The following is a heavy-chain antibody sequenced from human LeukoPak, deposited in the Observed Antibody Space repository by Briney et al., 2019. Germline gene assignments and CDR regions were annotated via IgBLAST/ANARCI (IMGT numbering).Heavy chain of an antibody. V-gene: IGHV3-66*01. CDR2: IYSGGST. Sequence: AGGSLRLSCAASGFTVSSNYMSWVRQAPGKGLEWVSVIYSGGSTYYADSVKGRFTISRDNSKNTLYLQMHSLRVEDTALYYRARATYPRDPFDIWGQGTMVTVSS. CDR1: GFTVSSNY. J-gene: IGHJ3*02. CDR3: ARATYPRDPFDI.